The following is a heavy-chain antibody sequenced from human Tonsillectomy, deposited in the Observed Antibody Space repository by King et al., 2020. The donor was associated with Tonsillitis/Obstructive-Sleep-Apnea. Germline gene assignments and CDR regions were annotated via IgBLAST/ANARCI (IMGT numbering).Heavy chain of an antibody. CDR3: ARAYCGGDCYPPYYYYYYMDV. CDR1: GYTFSSYG. D-gene: IGHD2-21*01. J-gene: IGHJ6*03. Sequence: VQLVQSGAEVKKPGASVKVSCKASGYTFSSYGISWVRQAPGQGLKWMGWISTYNGNTNYAQKLQGRVTMTTDTSTSTAYMELRSLRSDDTAVYYCARAYCGGDCYPPYYYYYYMDVWGKGTTVTVFS. V-gene: IGHV1-18*01. CDR2: ISTYNGNT.